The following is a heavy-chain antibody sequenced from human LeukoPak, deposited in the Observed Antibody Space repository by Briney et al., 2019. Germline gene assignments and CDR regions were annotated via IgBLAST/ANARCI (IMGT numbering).Heavy chain of an antibody. V-gene: IGHV4-34*01. CDR1: EFTVSSKY. J-gene: IGHJ3*02. CDR2: INHSGST. CDR3: ASLVVANPGAFDI. D-gene: IGHD2-15*01. Sequence: PGGSLRLSCAASEFTVSSKYMNWVRQPPGKGLEWIGEINHSGSTNYNPSLKSRVTISVDTSKNQFSLKLSSVTAADTAVYYCASLVVANPGAFDIWGQGTMVTVSS.